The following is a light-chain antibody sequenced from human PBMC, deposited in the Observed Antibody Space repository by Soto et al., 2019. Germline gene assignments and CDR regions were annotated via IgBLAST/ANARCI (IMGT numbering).Light chain of an antibody. CDR1: QSVLYSSNNKNY. CDR2: WAS. V-gene: IGKV4-1*01. J-gene: IGKJ1*01. CDR3: QQYYSTPRT. Sequence: DIVMTQSPDSLAVSLGERATINCKSSQSVLYSSNNKNYLAWYQQKPGQPPKLLIDWASTREYGVPDRFSGSGSGKDFTLTISGLQAEDVAVYYCQQYYSTPRTFGQGTKVEIK.